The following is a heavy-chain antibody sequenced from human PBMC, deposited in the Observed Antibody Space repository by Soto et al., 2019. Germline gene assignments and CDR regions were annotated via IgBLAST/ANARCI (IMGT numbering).Heavy chain of an antibody. V-gene: IGHV4-31*03. CDR1: GGSISSGGYY. CDR2: IYYSGST. J-gene: IGHJ4*02. D-gene: IGHD1-7*01. Sequence: PSETLSLTCTVSGGSISSGGYYWSWIRQHPGKGLEWIGYIYYSGSTYYNPSLKSRVTIPVDTSKNQFSLKLSSVTAADTAVYYCARGVGTTDFDYWGQGTLVTVSS. CDR3: ARGVGTTDFDY.